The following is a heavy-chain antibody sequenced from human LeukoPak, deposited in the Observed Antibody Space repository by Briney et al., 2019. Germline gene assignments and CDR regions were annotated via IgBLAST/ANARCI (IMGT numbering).Heavy chain of an antibody. Sequence: SETLSLTCTVSGGSISSSRYYWSWIRQPPGKGLEWIGYIYYSGSTNYNPSLKSRVTISVDTSKNQFSLKLSSVTAADTAVFYCARDSLSVAGPYYFDYWGQGTLVTVSS. CDR1: GGSISSSRYY. D-gene: IGHD6-19*01. CDR2: IYYSGST. CDR3: ARDSLSVAGPYYFDY. J-gene: IGHJ4*02. V-gene: IGHV4-61*01.